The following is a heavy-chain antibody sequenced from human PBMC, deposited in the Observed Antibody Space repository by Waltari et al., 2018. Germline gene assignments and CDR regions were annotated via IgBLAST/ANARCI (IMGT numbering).Heavy chain of an antibody. D-gene: IGHD5-18*01. V-gene: IGHV3-9*01. CDR3: ARHVDTAMPY. CDR2: ISWNSGSI. J-gene: IGHJ4*02. CDR1: GFTFDDYA. Sequence: EVQLVESGGGLVQPGRSLRLSCAASGFTFDDYAMHWVRQAPGKGLEWVSGISWNSGSIGYADSVKGRFTISRDNAKNTLYLQMNSLRAEDTAVYYCARHVDTAMPYWGQGTLVTVSS.